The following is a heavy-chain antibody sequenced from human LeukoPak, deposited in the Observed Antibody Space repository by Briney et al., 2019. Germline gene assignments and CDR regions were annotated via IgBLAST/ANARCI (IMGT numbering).Heavy chain of an antibody. CDR3: ARGISELLWFGELLFY. CDR1: GFTFTSYD. D-gene: IGHD3-10*01. J-gene: IGHJ4*02. Sequence: ASVKVSCKASGFTFTSYDINWVRQASGQGLEWMGWISAYNGNTNYAQKLQGRVTMTTDTSTSTAYMELRSLRSDDTAVYYCARGISELLWFGELLFYWGQGTLVTVSS. CDR2: ISAYNGNT. V-gene: IGHV1-18*01.